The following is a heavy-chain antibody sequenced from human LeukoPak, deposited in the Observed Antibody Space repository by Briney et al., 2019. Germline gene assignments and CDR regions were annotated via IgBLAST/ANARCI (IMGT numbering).Heavy chain of an antibody. Sequence: GGSLRLSRAASGFSFSSFGMHWVRKAPGKGLEWVAVISHDGSNKNYADSVKGRFTMSRDNSKNTVYLQMNSLRGEDTAVYYCAKGQWFGELLPFDYWSQGALVSVSS. CDR2: ISHDGSNK. D-gene: IGHD3-10*01. CDR3: AKGQWFGELLPFDY. V-gene: IGHV3-30*18. CDR1: GFSFSSFG. J-gene: IGHJ4*02.